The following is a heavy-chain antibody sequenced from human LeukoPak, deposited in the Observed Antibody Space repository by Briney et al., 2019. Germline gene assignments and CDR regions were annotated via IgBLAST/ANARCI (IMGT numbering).Heavy chain of an antibody. CDR3: ARTHCSGGSCYSFDY. J-gene: IGHJ4*02. Sequence: SETLSLTCTVSGGSISSYYWSWIRQPPGKGLEWIGYIYYSGSTNYNPSLKSRVTISVDTSKNQFSLKLSSVTAANTAVYYCARTHCSGGSCYSFDYWGQGTLVTVSS. CDR1: GGSISSYY. V-gene: IGHV4-59*01. CDR2: IYYSGST. D-gene: IGHD2-15*01.